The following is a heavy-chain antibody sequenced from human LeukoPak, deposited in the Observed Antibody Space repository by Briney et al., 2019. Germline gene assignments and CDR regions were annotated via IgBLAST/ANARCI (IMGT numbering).Heavy chain of an antibody. CDR2: IYHSGST. Sequence: SETLSLTCAVSGWSISSGYYWRWIRQPPGKGLEWIGSIYHSGSTYYNPSLKSRVTISVDTSKNQFSLKLSSVTAADTAVYYCARDDTSGYSYGVYFDYWGQGTLVTVSS. V-gene: IGHV4-38-2*02. J-gene: IGHJ4*02. CDR3: ARDDTSGYSYGVYFDY. D-gene: IGHD5-18*01. CDR1: GWSISSGYY.